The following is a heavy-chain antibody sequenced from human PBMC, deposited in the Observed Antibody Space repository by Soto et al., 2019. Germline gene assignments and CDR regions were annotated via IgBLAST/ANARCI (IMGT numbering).Heavy chain of an antibody. V-gene: IGHV3-73*01. D-gene: IGHD2-15*01. CDR1: GFTFSGSA. CDR2: IRNKANSYAT. Sequence: GGSLRLSCAASGFTFSGSAMHWVRQASGKGLEWVGRIRNKANSYATEYAASVKGRFTISRDDSKNTAYLQMNSLKTEDTAVYYCTKRYCSGGNCYYDYWGQGTQVTVS. J-gene: IGHJ4*02. CDR3: TKRYCSGGNCYYDY.